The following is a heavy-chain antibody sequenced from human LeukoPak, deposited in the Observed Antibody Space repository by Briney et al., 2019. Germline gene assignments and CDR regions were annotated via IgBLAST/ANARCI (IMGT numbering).Heavy chain of an antibody. CDR1: GLAFSSHA. CDR3: APYYGSGSLFDY. Sequence: GGSLRLSCEASGLAFSSHAMTWVRQAPGKGLEWVSYISPSSSTIYYADSVKGRFTISRDNDKNSLYLEMNSLRAEDTAVYYCAPYYGSGSLFDYRGQGTLVTVSS. CDR2: ISPSSSTI. V-gene: IGHV3-48*04. J-gene: IGHJ4*02. D-gene: IGHD3-10*01.